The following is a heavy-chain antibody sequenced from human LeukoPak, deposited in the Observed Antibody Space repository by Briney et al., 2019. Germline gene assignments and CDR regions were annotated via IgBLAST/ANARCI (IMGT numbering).Heavy chain of an antibody. J-gene: IGHJ4*02. CDR2: IVGSGGNT. CDR1: GFSFSSYA. D-gene: IGHD2-2*01. CDR3: AKGLTWDSTSCSD. Sequence: PGGSLRLSCAASGFSFSSYAMSWVRQAPGKGLEWVSAIVGSGGNTYYADSVKGRFAISRDNFKSTLYLQMNSLRAEDTAVYYCAKGLTWDSTSCSDRGQGTLVTVSS. V-gene: IGHV3-23*01.